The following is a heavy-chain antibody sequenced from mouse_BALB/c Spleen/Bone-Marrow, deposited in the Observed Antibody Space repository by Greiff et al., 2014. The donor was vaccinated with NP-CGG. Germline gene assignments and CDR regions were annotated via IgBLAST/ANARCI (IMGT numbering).Heavy chain of an antibody. Sequence: VQLQQSGAEPVKPGASVKLSCTASGFNIKDTYMHWVKQRPEQGLEWIGRIDPANGNTKYDPKFQGKATITADTSSNTAYLQLSSLISEDTAVYYCASSAYSWGQGTLVTVSA. CDR2: IDPANGNT. CDR1: GFNIKDTY. V-gene: IGHV14-3*02. D-gene: IGHD2-10*01. J-gene: IGHJ3*01. CDR3: ASSAYS.